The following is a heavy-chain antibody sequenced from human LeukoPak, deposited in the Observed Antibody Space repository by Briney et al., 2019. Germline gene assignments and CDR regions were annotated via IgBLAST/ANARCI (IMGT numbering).Heavy chain of an antibody. Sequence: PGGSLRLSCAASGFTFSSYGMHWVRQAPGKGLEWVAVIWYDGSNKYYADSVKGRFTISRDNSKNTLYLQMNSLRAEDTAVYYCASPNPNYGDYYYYGMDVWGQGTTVTVSS. CDR1: GFTFSSYG. J-gene: IGHJ6*02. CDR3: ASPNPNYGDYYYYGMDV. V-gene: IGHV3-33*01. D-gene: IGHD4-17*01. CDR2: IWYDGSNK.